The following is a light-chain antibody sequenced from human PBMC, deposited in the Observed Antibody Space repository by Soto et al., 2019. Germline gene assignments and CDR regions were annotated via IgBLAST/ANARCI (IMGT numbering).Light chain of an antibody. Sequence: EIVLTQSPGTLSLSPGERATLSCRASQSVSSSYLAWYQQKPGQAPRLLIYGASSRATGIPDRFSGSGSGTDFTLNISRLEAEDFAVYYCHQYDNSPLTFGGGTKVEIK. CDR2: GAS. V-gene: IGKV3-20*01. CDR1: QSVSSSY. J-gene: IGKJ4*01. CDR3: HQYDNSPLT.